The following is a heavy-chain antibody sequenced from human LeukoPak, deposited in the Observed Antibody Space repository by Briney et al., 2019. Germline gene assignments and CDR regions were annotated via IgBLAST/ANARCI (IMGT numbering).Heavy chain of an antibody. CDR2: IYYSGST. D-gene: IGHD1-26*01. Sequence: NASDTLSLTCTVSGGSISSYYWSWIRQPPGKGLEWIGYIYYSGSTNYNPSLKSRVTISVDTSKNQFSLKLSSVTAADTAVYYCARDREGYFDYWGQGTLVTVSS. V-gene: IGHV4-59*01. J-gene: IGHJ4*02. CDR1: GGSISSYY. CDR3: ARDREGYFDY.